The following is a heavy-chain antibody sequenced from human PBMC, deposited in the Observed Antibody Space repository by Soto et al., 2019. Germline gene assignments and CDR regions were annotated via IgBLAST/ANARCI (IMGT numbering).Heavy chain of an antibody. V-gene: IGHV5-51*01. CDR3: ARLWYSSSWREAWYFDL. CDR1: GYSFTSYW. Sequence: EVQLVQSGAEVKKPGESLKISCKGSGYSFTSYWIGWVRQMPGKGLEWMGIIYPGDSDTRYSPSFQGQVTISADKSISTAYLQWSSLKASDTAMYYCARLWYSSSWREAWYFDLWGRGTLVTVSS. CDR2: IYPGDSDT. D-gene: IGHD6-13*01. J-gene: IGHJ2*01.